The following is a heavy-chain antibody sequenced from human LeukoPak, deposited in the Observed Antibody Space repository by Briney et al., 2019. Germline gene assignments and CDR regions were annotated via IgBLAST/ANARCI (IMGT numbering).Heavy chain of an antibody. CDR1: GFSFDDYA. J-gene: IGHJ6*02. V-gene: IGHV3-43*02. CDR3: AKGMVVVVPAAKYYYYGMDV. Sequence: GGSLRLSCAASGFSFDDYAMHWGRQAPGKGLEWVSLISGDGGSTYYADSVKGRFTISRDNSKNSLYLQMNSLRTEDTALYYCAKGMVVVVPAAKYYYYGMDVWGQGTTVTVSS. D-gene: IGHD2-2*01. CDR2: ISGDGGST.